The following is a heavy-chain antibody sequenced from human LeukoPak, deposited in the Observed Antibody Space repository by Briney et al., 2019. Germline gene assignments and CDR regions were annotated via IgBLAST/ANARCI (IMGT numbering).Heavy chain of an antibody. CDR3: AKDPPTVMANAFHI. V-gene: IGHV3-23*01. D-gene: IGHD5-18*01. J-gene: IGHJ3*02. CDR2: ISGSGGTT. Sequence: GESLRLSCAASGFTFSSYGMSWVRQAPGKGLEWVSSISGSGGTTYYAHSVKGRFTISRDNSKNTLYLQMNSLRADDTAVYSCAKDPPTVMANAFHIWGQGTMVTVS. CDR1: GFTFSSYG.